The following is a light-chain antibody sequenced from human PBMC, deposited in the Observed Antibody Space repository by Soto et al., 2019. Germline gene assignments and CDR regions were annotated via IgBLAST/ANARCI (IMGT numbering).Light chain of an antibody. CDR2: KAS. J-gene: IGKJ1*01. Sequence: DIQLTQSPSTLSASVGDRVTITCRASQSINGWLAWYQQKPGQAPNLLIYKASTLESGVPSRFSGSGSGTEFTLTVSSLQPDDFATYYSHQYPNFPRTFGQGTKVE. V-gene: IGKV1-5*03. CDR3: HQYPNFPRT. CDR1: QSINGW.